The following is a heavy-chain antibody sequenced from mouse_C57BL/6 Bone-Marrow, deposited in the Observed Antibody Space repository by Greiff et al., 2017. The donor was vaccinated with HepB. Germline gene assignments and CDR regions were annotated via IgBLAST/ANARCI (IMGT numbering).Heavy chain of an antibody. J-gene: IGHJ4*01. V-gene: IGHV1-82*01. Sequence: VQLQQSGPELVKPGASVKISCKASGYAFSSSWMNWVKQRPGKGLEWIGRIYPGDGDTNYNGKFKGKATLTADKSSSTAYMQLSSLTSEDSAVYFRARDDYDYAMDYWGQGTSVTVSS. CDR3: ARDDYDYAMDY. D-gene: IGHD2-4*01. CDR2: IYPGDGDT. CDR1: GYAFSSSW.